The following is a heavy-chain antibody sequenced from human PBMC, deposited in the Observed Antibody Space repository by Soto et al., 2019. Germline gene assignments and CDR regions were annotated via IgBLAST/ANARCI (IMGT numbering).Heavy chain of an antibody. D-gene: IGHD3-16*01. J-gene: IGHJ4*02. CDR1: GFTFSASW. V-gene: IGHV3-7*01. Sequence: EVQLVESGGGLVQPGGSLRLSCVTSGFTFSASWMNWVRQAPGKGLEWVANLNQDGSEINYVDSVKGRFTISRDNARNSVYLQINSLRTEDTAVYYCASWVYPRNYWGQGTLVTVSS. CDR3: ASWVYPRNY. CDR2: LNQDGSEI.